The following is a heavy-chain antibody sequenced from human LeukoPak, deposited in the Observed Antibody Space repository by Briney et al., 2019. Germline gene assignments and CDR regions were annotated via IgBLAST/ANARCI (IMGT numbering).Heavy chain of an antibody. CDR3: ARDRGDQGPYYYYYMDV. J-gene: IGHJ6*03. Sequence: GGSLRLSCAASGFTFSKNAMNWVRQAPGKGLEWVSYISSSSSTIYYADSVKGRFTISRDNAKNSLYLQMNSLRAEDTAVYYCARDRGDQGPYYYYYMDVWGKGTTVTVSS. CDR1: GFTFSKNA. D-gene: IGHD2-2*01. V-gene: IGHV3-48*01. CDR2: ISSSSSTI.